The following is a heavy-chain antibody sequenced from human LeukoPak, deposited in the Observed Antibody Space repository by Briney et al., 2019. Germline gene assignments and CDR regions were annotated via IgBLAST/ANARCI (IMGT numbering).Heavy chain of an antibody. CDR2: ISGSGGST. D-gene: IGHD2-15*01. J-gene: IGHJ4*02. CDR3: ATLGGYCSGGSCYTNDY. V-gene: IGHV3-23*01. Sequence: PGGSLRLSCAASGFTFSSCAMSWVRQAPGKGLEWVSAISGSGGSTYYADSVKGRFTISRDNSKNTLYLQMNSLRAEDTAVYYCATLGGYCSGGSCYTNDYWGQGTLVTVSS. CDR1: GFTFSSCA.